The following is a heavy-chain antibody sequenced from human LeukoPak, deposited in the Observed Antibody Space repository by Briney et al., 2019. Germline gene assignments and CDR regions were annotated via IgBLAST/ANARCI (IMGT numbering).Heavy chain of an antibody. D-gene: IGHD6-6*01. Sequence: GASVKVSCKASGYTFTGYYMHWVRQAPGQGLEWMGWINPNSGGTNYAQKFQGRVTMTRDTSISTAYMELSRLRSDDTAVYYCAIYLGVAARRSPYDAFDIWGQGTMVTVSS. CDR2: INPNSGGT. V-gene: IGHV1-2*02. J-gene: IGHJ3*02. CDR3: AIYLGVAARRSPYDAFDI. CDR1: GYTFTGYY.